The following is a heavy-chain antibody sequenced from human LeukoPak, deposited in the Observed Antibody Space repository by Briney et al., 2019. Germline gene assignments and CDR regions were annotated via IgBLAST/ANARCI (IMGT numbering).Heavy chain of an antibody. J-gene: IGHJ6*03. CDR2: INWNGGST. CDR1: GFTFDDYG. D-gene: IGHD6-13*01. Sequence: GGSLRLSCAASGFTFDDYGMSWVRQAPGKGLEWVSGINWNGGSTGYADSVKGRFTISRDNAKNSLYLQMNSLRAVDTALYYCARRYSSSWYGDYYYYMDVWGKGTTVTVSS. CDR3: ARRYSSSWYGDYYYYMDV. V-gene: IGHV3-20*04.